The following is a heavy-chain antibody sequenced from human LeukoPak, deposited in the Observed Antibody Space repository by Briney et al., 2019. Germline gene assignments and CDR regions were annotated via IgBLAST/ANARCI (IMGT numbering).Heavy chain of an antibody. D-gene: IGHD5/OR15-5a*01. CDR2: IYYSGST. J-gene: IGHJ4*02. V-gene: IGHV4-39*01. CDR3: ARYILSTVSFDY. Sequence: SETLSLTCTVSGGSISRSSYYWGWIRQPPGKGLEWIGSIYYSGSTYYNPSLKSRVTISVDTSKNQFSLKVSSVTAADTAVYYCARYILSTVSFDYWGQGTLVTVSS. CDR1: GGSISRSSYY.